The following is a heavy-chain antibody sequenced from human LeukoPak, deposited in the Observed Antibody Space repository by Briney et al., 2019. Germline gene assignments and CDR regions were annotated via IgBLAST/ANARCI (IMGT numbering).Heavy chain of an antibody. V-gene: IGHV3-53*01. J-gene: IGHJ4*02. CDR1: GFTVSSNY. CDR2: IYSGGST. Sequence: GGSLRLSCAASGFTVSSNYMSWVRQAPGKGLEWVSVIYSGGSTYYADSVKGRFTISRDNSKNTLYLQMNSLRAEDTAVYYCAKSAHRPQYSSGWYGGYYFDYWGQGTLVTVSS. CDR3: AKSAHRPQYSSGWYGGYYFDY. D-gene: IGHD6-19*01.